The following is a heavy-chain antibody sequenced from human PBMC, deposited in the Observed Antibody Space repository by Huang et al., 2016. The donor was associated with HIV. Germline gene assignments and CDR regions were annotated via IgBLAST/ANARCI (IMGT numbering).Heavy chain of an antibody. D-gene: IGHD3-3*01. Sequence: LQESGPGLVGPSETLSLTCAVSGDSINSNTFYWGWIRRPPGKALEWIGSIYYSGTTYYKPALKRRARIAVDASKNRIFLHLRSVTAADTGVYYCARTGVAVSDDPEYFQHWGQGALVT. CDR3: ARTGVAVSDDPEYFQH. J-gene: IGHJ1*01. V-gene: IGHV4-39*02. CDR1: GDSINSNTFY. CDR2: IYYSGTT.